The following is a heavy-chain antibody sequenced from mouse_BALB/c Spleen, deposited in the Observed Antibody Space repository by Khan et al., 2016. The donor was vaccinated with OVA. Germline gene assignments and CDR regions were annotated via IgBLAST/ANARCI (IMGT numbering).Heavy chain of an antibody. D-gene: IGHD1-1*01. Sequence: EVELVESGPGLVKPSQSLSLTCTVTGYSITRDYAWNWIRQFPGNKLEWMGYLSYSGSTSYNPSLKSRISINRATSKNQFFLQLNSVTTEDTATYYWARGNYYGYAMDYWGQGTSVTVSS. CDR2: LSYSGST. V-gene: IGHV3-2*02. J-gene: IGHJ4*01. CDR3: ARGNYYGYAMDY. CDR1: GYSITRDYA.